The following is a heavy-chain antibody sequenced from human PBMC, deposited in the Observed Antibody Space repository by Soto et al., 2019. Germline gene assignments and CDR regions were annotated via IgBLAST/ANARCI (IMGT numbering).Heavy chain of an antibody. CDR2: IMPITGTA. CDR1: GGTFSSHV. D-gene: IGHD3-10*01. Sequence: QVQLVQSGAEVKKPGSSVKVSCKASGGTFSSHVFNWVRQAPGQGLEWTGGIMPITGTANYAQKFQGRVTITADESTSTAYMELSSLRSEDTAVYYCARDLEFRDGNISHLDYWGQGTLVTVSS. CDR3: ARDLEFRDGNISHLDY. J-gene: IGHJ4*02. V-gene: IGHV1-69*01.